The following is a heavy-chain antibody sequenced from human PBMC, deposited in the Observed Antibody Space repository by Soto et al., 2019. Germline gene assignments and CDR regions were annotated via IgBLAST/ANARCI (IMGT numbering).Heavy chain of an antibody. J-gene: IGHJ6*02. CDR1: GFTFSSYS. Sequence: GSLRLSCAASGFTFSSYSMNWVRQAPGKGLEWVSYISSSSSTIYYADSVKGRFTISRDNAKNSLYLQMNSLRDEDTAVYYWARSSGYDQIYGMDVWGQGTTVTVSS. CDR3: ARSSGYDQIYGMDV. CDR2: ISSSSSTI. D-gene: IGHD5-12*01. V-gene: IGHV3-48*02.